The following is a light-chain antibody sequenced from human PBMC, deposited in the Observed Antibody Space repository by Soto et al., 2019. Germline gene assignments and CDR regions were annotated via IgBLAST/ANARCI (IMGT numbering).Light chain of an antibody. J-gene: IGKJ4*01. Sequence: EVVFTHSPSILSLSPVERATLSFMASQSVSIYLAWYQQKPGQAPRLLIYDASKRATGIPARFSGSGSGTDFTPTISSLEPEDFAVYYCKQRSKSLNFGGGTKVDIK. CDR1: QSVSIY. V-gene: IGKV3-11*01. CDR3: KQRSKSLN. CDR2: DAS.